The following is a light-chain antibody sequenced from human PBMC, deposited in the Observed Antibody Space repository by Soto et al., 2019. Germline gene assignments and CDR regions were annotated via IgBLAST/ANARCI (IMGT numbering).Light chain of an antibody. Sequence: EILMTQSPATLSVSPGERATLSCRASQSVSHNLAWYQQKPGQAPRLLFYGASIRAIGIPARFSGSGSGTEFNLTIRRLQSEDFAIYYCQQSNNWPYTFGQGTKLEIK. V-gene: IGKV3-15*01. CDR2: GAS. CDR3: QQSNNWPYT. J-gene: IGKJ2*01. CDR1: QSVSHN.